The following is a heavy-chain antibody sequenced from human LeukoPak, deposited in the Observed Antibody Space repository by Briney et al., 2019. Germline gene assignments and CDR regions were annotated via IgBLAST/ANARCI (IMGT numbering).Heavy chain of an antibody. CDR1: GGSISSSNW. V-gene: IGHV4-4*02. CDR2: IYHSAST. J-gene: IGHJ3*02. CDR3: ARGLWDLASRFDAFDI. Sequence: PSETLSLTCAVSGGSISSSNWWSWVRQPPGKGLEWIGEIYHSASTNYNPSLKSRVTISVDKSKNQFSLKLSSVTAADTAVYYCARGLWDLASRFDAFDIWGQGTMVTVSS. D-gene: IGHD1-26*01.